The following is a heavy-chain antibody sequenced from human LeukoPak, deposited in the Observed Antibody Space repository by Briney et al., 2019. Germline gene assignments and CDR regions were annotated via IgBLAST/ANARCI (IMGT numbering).Heavy chain of an antibody. CDR2: ISSSSSYI. V-gene: IGHV3-21*01. Sequence: GGSLRLSCVASGFTFTIYSMNWVRQAPGKGLEWVSSISSSSSYIYYADSLKGRFTISRDNAKNSLYLQMNSLRAEDTAVYYCARNRQSSSSHFDYWGQGTLVTVSS. CDR1: GFTFTIYS. J-gene: IGHJ4*02. D-gene: IGHD6-6*01. CDR3: ARNRQSSSSHFDY.